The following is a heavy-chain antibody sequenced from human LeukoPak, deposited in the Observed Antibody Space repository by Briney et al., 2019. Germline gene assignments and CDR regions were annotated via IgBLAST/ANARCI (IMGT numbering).Heavy chain of an antibody. Sequence: ASVKVSCKASGYTFTSYGISWVRQAPGQGLEWMGWISAYNGNTNYAQKLQGRVTMTTDTSTSTAYMELRSLRSDDTAVYYCARTPNDRYNWNLFDYWGQGTLVTVSS. V-gene: IGHV1-18*01. J-gene: IGHJ4*02. CDR2: ISAYNGNT. D-gene: IGHD1-7*01. CDR3: ARTPNDRYNWNLFDY. CDR1: GYTFTSYG.